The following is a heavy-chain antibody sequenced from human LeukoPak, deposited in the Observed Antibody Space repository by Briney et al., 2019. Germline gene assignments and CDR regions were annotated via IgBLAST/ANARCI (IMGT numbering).Heavy chain of an antibody. Sequence: PGGSLRLSCSASGFTVSTDHMSWVRQAPGKGLEWVAVSYSSGSRHYAESVKGRFTISRDNSKNTLYLQMNSLRAEDTALYYCARNFIWYFDYWGRGSPVTVSS. CDR2: SYSSGSR. J-gene: IGHJ2*01. CDR3: ARNFIWYFDY. D-gene: IGHD3-3*01. CDR1: GFTVSTDH. V-gene: IGHV3-53*01.